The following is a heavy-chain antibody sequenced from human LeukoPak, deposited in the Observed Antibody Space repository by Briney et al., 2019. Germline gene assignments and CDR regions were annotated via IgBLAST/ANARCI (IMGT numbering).Heavy chain of an antibody. Sequence: ETLSLTCTVSGGSISSSNYYWGWLRQPPGTGLEWVANIKQDGSEKYYVDSVKGRFTISRDNAKNSLYLQMNSLRAEDTAVYYCARDWNYGAFDIWGQGTMVTVSS. CDR1: GGSISSSNYY. CDR2: IKQDGSEK. D-gene: IGHD1-7*01. V-gene: IGHV3-7*01. J-gene: IGHJ3*02. CDR3: ARDWNYGAFDI.